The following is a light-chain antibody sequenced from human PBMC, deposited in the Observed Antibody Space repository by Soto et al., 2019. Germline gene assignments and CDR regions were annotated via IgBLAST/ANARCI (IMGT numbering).Light chain of an antibody. J-gene: IGLJ1*01. CDR2: EVS. V-gene: IGLV2-8*01. Sequence: QSALTQPPSASGSPGQSVTISCTGTSSDVGGYNYVSWYQHHPGKAPKLMVSEVSKRPSGAPDRFSGSKSGNTASLTVSGLQAEDEADYYCSSYAGNNNPYVFGTGTKLTVL. CDR1: SSDVGGYNY. CDR3: SSYAGNNNPYV.